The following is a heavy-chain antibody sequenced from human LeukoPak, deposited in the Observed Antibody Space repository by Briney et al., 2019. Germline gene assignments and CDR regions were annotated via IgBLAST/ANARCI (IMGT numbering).Heavy chain of an antibody. CDR3: TTDLAPLSFHDSSGYRVEY. CDR2: IKSKSDGGTT. Sequence: GGSLRLSCAASGFTFNDAWMTWVRQAPGQGLEWVGRIKSKSDGGTTDYAAPVKGRFTISRDDSQNTLYLQMNSLKTEDTAVYYCTTDLAPLSFHDSSGYRVEYWGQGTLVTVSS. D-gene: IGHD3-22*01. CDR1: GFTFNDAW. V-gene: IGHV3-15*01. J-gene: IGHJ1*01.